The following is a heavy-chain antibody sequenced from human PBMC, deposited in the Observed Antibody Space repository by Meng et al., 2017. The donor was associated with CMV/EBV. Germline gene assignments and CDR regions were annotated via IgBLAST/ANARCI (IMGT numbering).Heavy chain of an antibody. CDR3: ALIGEMATIDY. CDR2: IKQDGSEK. V-gene: IGHV3-7*01. D-gene: IGHD5-24*01. Sequence: GGSLRLSCAASGFTFSSYWMHWVRQAPGKGLEWVANIKQDGSEKYYVDSVKGRFTISRDNAKNSLYLQMNSLRAEDTAVYYCALIGEMATIDYWGQGTLVTVSS. J-gene: IGHJ4*02. CDR1: GFTFSSYW.